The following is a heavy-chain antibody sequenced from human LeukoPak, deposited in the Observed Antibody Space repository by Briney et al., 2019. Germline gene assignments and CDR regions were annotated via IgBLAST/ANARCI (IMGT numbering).Heavy chain of an antibody. D-gene: IGHD3-22*01. CDR2: IYYSGST. CDR3: AGSSGYSYFQH. V-gene: IGHV4-59*08. J-gene: IGHJ1*01. CDR1: GGSISSYY. Sequence: SETLSLTCTVSGGSISSYYWSWIRQPPGKGLEWIGYIYYSGSTNYNPSLKSRVTISVDTSKNQFSLKLSSVTAADTAVYYCAGSSGYSYFQHWGQGTLVTVSS.